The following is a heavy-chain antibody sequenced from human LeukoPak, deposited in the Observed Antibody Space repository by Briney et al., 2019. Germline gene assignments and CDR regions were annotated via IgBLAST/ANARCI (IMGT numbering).Heavy chain of an antibody. CDR3: ARVIAAAPDY. D-gene: IGHD6-13*01. J-gene: IGHJ4*02. CDR2: ISAYNGDA. Sequence: GSSVKVSCKASGGTFSSYAISWVRQAPGQGLEWMGWISAYNGDANYAQKLQGRVTMTTDTSTSTAYMELKNLRSDDTAVYYCARVIAAAPDYWGQGTLVTVSS. V-gene: IGHV1-18*01. CDR1: GGTFSSYA.